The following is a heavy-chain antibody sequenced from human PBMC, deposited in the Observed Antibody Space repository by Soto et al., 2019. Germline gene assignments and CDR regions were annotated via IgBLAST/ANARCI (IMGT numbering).Heavy chain of an antibody. CDR2: ISGRVGST. CDR3: AKDADLKLVMTAMLGMEV. J-gene: IGHJ6*02. V-gene: IGHV3-23*01. Sequence: WGSLRLSCTASGFTFSNYAMSWVRQAPDKGLEWVSAISGRVGSTYYADSVKGRFTIYRDNYKNMLFLQMNSLRAEDTALYYCAKDADLKLVMTAMLGMEVWGQGTPVSVSS. CDR1: GFTFSNYA. D-gene: IGHD3-9*01.